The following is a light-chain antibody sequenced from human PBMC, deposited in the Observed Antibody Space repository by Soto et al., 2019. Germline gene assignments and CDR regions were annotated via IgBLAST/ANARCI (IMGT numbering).Light chain of an antibody. CDR2: DAS. CDR3: QQYHSYWT. CDR1: QDIGND. V-gene: IGKV1-17*01. J-gene: IGKJ1*01. Sequence: DIQVTQSPSSLSASVGDRVTITCRASQDIGNDLGWYQQKPGKAPKLLIYDASSLESGVPQRFSGSGSGTEFTLTISSLQTDDFSTYYCQQYHSYWTFGQGTKVE.